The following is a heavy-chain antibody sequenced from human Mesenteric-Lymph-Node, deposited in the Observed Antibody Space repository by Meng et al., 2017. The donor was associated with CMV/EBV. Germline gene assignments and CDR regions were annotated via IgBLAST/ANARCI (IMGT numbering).Heavy chain of an antibody. CDR2: ISSSSSYI. Sequence: GESLKISCAASGFTFSSYSMTWVRQAPGKGLEWGSSISSSSSYIYYADSVKGRFTISRDNAKNSLYLQMQSLRAEDTAGYYCARAFQHGYSLNWFDPWGQGTLVTVSS. D-gene: IGHD5-18*01. J-gene: IGHJ5*02. V-gene: IGHV3-21*01. CDR3: ARAFQHGYSLNWFDP. CDR1: GFTFSSYS.